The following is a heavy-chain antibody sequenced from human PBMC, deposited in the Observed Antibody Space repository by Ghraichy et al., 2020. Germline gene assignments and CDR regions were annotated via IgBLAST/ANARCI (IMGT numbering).Heavy chain of an antibody. D-gene: IGHD2-15*01. CDR3: ARVTDIVVVVAATQDY. Sequence: ASVKVSCKASGYTFTSYGISWVRQAPGQGLEWMGWISTYNGNTNYAQKLQGRVTMTTDTSTSTAYMELRGLRSDDTAVYYCARVTDIVVVVAATQDYWGQGTLVTVSS. CDR2: ISTYNGNT. CDR1: GYTFTSYG. V-gene: IGHV1-18*01. J-gene: IGHJ4*02.